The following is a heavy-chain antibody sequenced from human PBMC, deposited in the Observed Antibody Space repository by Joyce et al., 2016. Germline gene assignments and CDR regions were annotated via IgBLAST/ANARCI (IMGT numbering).Heavy chain of an antibody. V-gene: IGHV3-23*01. D-gene: IGHD3-22*01. CDR2: GSGNGEKT. Sequence: EVQLLDSGGGLVQPGGSLRLSCVASGFPFSSYAMGWVRQAPGKGREWVAAGSGNGEKTAYADSVKGRFTISRDNSKNTLYLRVNSLRAEDTAVYYCAKRGPYHYDSRGDYRQDYYFDYWGQGTRVTVSS. CDR3: AKRGPYHYDSRGDYRQDYYFDY. J-gene: IGHJ4*02. CDR1: GFPFSSYA.